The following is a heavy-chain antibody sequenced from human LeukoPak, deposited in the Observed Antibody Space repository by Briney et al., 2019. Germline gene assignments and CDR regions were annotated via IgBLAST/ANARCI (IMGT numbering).Heavy chain of an antibody. CDR3: AKEGTSSKYYFDY. CDR2: ISGSGGST. J-gene: IGHJ4*02. CDR1: GFTFSNYA. V-gene: IGHV3-23*01. D-gene: IGHD6-13*01. Sequence: GGSLRLSCAASGFTFSNYAMSWVRQAPGKGLEWVSGISGSGGSTYYADSVKGRLYISRDNSKNTLYVQMNSLRAEDTAVYYCAKEGTSSKYYFDYWGQGTLVTVSS.